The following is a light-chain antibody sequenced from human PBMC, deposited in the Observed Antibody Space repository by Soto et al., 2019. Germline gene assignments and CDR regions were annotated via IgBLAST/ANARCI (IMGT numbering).Light chain of an antibody. V-gene: IGLV6-57*02. CDR1: RGSIASNY. CDR3: QSYDSDSQGV. J-gene: IGLJ3*02. Sequence: NFMLTQPHSVSESPGKTVTISCTGSRGSIASNYVQWYQQRPSRAPTIVIFEHNQRPSGVPDRFSGSIDTSSNSASLTISGLKTEDEADYYCQSYDSDSQGVFGGGTKLTVL. CDR2: EHN.